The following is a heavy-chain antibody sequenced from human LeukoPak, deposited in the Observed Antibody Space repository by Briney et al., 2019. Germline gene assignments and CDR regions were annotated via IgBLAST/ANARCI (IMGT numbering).Heavy chain of an antibody. Sequence: SETLSLTCTVSGGSISSYYWSWIRQPPGKGLEWIGYIYYSGSTNYNPSLKSRVTISVDTSKNQFSLKLSSVTAADTAVYYCARVIVVVTWEYFDLWGRGTLVTVSS. V-gene: IGHV4-59*01. D-gene: IGHD2-21*02. CDR2: IYYSGST. CDR1: GGSISSYY. J-gene: IGHJ2*01. CDR3: ARVIVVVTWEYFDL.